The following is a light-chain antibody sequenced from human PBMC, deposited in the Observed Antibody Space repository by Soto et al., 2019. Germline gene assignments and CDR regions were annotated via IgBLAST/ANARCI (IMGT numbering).Light chain of an antibody. CDR1: SSDVGGYNY. Sequence: QSALTQPASVSGSPGQSITISCTGTSSDVGGYNYVSWYQQHPGKAPKLMIYDVSNRPSGVSNRFSGSKSVNTASLTISGLQAEDEADYYCSAVFGTGTKLTVL. V-gene: IGLV2-14*01. J-gene: IGLJ1*01. CDR2: DVS. CDR3: SAV.